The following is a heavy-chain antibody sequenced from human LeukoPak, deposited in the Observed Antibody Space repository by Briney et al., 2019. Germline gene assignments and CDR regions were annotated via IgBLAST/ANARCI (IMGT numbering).Heavy chain of an antibody. J-gene: IGHJ5*02. V-gene: IGHV1-2*02. CDR1: GYTFSDYY. D-gene: IGHD2-2*01. CDR2: INPKSGGA. CDR3: ARGVGTSWFDP. Sequence: RASVKVSCKAYGYTFSDYYMHWVRQAPGQGLEWMGWINPKSGGANFAEKFQGRVTMTRDTSIRTVYMELSRATYDDTAVYYCARGVGTSWFDPWGQGTLVTVSS.